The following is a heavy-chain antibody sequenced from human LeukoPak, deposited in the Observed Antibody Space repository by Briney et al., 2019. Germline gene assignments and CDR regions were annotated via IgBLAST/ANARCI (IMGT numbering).Heavy chain of an antibody. V-gene: IGHV3-33*06. CDR2: IYYDGSIK. CDR1: GFTFSSYG. CDR3: AKDRDRFENLDY. J-gene: IGHJ4*02. D-gene: IGHD3-10*01. Sequence: GGSLRLSCAASGFTFSSYGMHWVRQAPGKGLEWVAVIYYDGSIKYYADSVRGRFTISRDNSKNTLYQQMNSLRAEDTAVYYCAKDRDRFENLDYWGQGTQVTVSS.